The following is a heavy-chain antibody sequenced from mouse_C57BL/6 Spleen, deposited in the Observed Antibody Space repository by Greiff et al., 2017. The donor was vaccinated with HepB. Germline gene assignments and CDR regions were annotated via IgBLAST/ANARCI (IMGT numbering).Heavy chain of an antibody. J-gene: IGHJ4*01. CDR3: ARDQIRAMDY. CDR2: ISYDGSN. V-gene: IGHV3-6*01. Sequence: ESGPGLVKPSQSLSLTCSVTGYSITSGYYWNWIRQFPGNKLEWMGYISYDGSNNYNPSLKNRISITRDTSKNQFFLKLNSVTTEDTATYYCARDQIRAMDYWGQGTSVTVSS. CDR1: GYSITSGYY.